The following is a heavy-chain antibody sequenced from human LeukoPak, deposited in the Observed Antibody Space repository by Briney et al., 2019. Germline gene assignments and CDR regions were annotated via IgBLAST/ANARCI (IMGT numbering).Heavy chain of an antibody. D-gene: IGHD3-10*01. J-gene: IGHJ4*02. Sequence: GGSLRLSCAASGFTFSSYAMSWVRQAPGKGLEWVSAISGSGGSTYYADSMKGRFTISRDNSKNTLYLQMNSLRAEDTAVYYCAKGRGSGSYYFFDYWGQGTLVTVSS. V-gene: IGHV3-23*01. CDR2: ISGSGGST. CDR3: AKGRGSGSYYFFDY. CDR1: GFTFSSYA.